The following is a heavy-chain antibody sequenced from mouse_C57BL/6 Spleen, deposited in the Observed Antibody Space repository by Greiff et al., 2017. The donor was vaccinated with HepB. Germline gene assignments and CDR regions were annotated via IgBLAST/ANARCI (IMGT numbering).Heavy chain of an antibody. Sequence: LEESGAELVKPGASVKMSCKASGYTFTTYPIEWMKQNHGKSLEWIGNFHPYNDDTKYNEKFKGKATLTVEKSSSTVYLELSRLTSDDSAVYYCARRGIYDGYSFAYWGQGTLVTVSA. CDR2: FHPYNDDT. CDR3: ARRGIYDGYSFAY. D-gene: IGHD2-3*01. CDR1: GYTFTTYP. J-gene: IGHJ3*01. V-gene: IGHV1-47*01.